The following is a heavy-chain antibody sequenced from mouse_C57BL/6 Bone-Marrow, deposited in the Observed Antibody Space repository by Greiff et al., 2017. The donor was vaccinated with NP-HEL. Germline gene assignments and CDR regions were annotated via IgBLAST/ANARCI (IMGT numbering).Heavy chain of an antibody. CDR3: ARYRHVFATCR. CDR1: GFSFTDYY. J-gene: IGHJ2*01. CDR2: IRNKANGYTT. Sequence: EVQLVESAGGLVLPGCSLSLSCAASGFSFTDYYMSWVCQTPGKALEWLGFIRNKANGYTTEYSASVKGRFTITSDNSQSILYLKMNALRAEDSASYDGARYRHVFATCRWGDGAPLTISS. D-gene: IGHD5-5*01. V-gene: IGHV7-3*01.